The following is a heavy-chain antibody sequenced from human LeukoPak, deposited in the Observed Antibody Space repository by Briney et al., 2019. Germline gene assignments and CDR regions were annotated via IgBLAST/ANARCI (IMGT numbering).Heavy chain of an antibody. CDR1: GGSISSYY. V-gene: IGHV4-59*01. J-gene: IGHJ4*02. CDR2: IFYSGSA. D-gene: IGHD3-22*01. Sequence: SETLSLTCTVSGGSISSYYWSWIRQPPGKGLEWIGYIFYSGSANYNPSLKSRVTISADTSKNQFSLKLSSVTAADTAVYYCARGPYYYDSSGYSSLDYWGQGTLVTVSS. CDR3: ARGPYYYDSSGYSSLDY.